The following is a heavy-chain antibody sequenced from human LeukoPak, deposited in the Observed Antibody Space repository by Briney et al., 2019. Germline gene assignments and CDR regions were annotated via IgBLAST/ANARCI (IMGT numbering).Heavy chain of an antibody. J-gene: IGHJ5*02. CDR3: ARATKTRYSSSCYQT. V-gene: IGHV1-2*02. CDR2: INPNSGGT. CDR1: GYTFTGYY. Sequence: ASVRVSCKASGYTFTGYYMHWVRQAPGQGLEWMGWINPNSGGTNYAQKFQGRVTMTRDTSISTAYMELSRLRSDDTAVYYCARATKTRYSSSCYQTWSQGTLVTVSS. D-gene: IGHD6-13*01.